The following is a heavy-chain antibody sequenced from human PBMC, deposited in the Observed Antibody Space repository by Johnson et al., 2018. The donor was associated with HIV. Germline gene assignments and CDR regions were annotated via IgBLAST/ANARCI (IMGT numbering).Heavy chain of an antibody. J-gene: IGHJ3*02. V-gene: IGHV3-20*04. D-gene: IGHD1-26*01. CDR2: INWNGGTK. CDR3: ASGSGSYLSAFDI. Sequence: VQLVESGGGVVQPGRSLRLSCAASGFTFSSYGMNWVRQAPGKGLEWVSGINWNGGTKDYVDSVKGRFTISRDNAKNSLYLQMNSLRAEDTALYYCASGSGSYLSAFDIWGQGTMVTVSS. CDR1: GFTFSSYG.